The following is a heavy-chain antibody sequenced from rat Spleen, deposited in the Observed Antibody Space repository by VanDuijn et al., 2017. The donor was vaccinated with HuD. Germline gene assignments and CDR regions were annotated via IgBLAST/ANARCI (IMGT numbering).Heavy chain of an antibody. D-gene: IGHD4-3*01. V-gene: IGHV5-31*01. J-gene: IGHJ3*01. Sequence: EVQLVESGGGLVQPGGSLKLSCVASGFTFNSYWMTWIRQGPGKGLEWVATITHADDNTYYPDSVKGRFTISRDNAKSTLYLQMNSLRSEDTATYYCASAEFGVGWFAYWGQGTLVTVSS. CDR1: GFTFNSYW. CDR3: ASAEFGVGWFAY. CDR2: ITHADDNT.